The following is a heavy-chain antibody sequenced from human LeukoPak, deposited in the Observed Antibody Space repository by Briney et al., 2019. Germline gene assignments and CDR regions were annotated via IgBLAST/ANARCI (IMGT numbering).Heavy chain of an antibody. V-gene: IGHV3-30-3*01. CDR3: ASIARDYGSGSYQWGDY. CDR2: ISYDGSNK. D-gene: IGHD3-10*01. J-gene: IGHJ4*02. Sequence: RSLRLSCAASGFTFSSYAMHWVRQAPGKGLEWVAVISYDGSNKYYADSVKGRFTISRDNSKNTLYLQMNSLRAEDTAVYYCASIARDYGSGSYQWGDYWGQGTLVTVSS. CDR1: GFTFSSYA.